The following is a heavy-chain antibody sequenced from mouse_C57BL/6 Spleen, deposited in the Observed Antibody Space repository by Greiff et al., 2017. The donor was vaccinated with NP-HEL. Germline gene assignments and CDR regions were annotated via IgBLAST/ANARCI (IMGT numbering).Heavy chain of an antibody. J-gene: IGHJ3*01. CDR1: GYTFTSYW. V-gene: IGHV1-7*01. Sequence: VQLQQSGAELAKPGASVKLSCKASGYTFTSYWMHWVKQRPGQGLEWIGYINPSSGYTKYNQKFKDKAKLTSDKSSSTDYRQMSSLTYEYSAVYYCASYTWFAYWGQGTLVTVS. CDR2: INPSSGYT. CDR3: ASYTWFAY.